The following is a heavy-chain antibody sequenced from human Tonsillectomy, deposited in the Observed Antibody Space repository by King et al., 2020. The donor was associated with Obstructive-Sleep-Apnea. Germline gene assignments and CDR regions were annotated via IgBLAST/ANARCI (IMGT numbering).Heavy chain of an antibody. CDR2: MNPNTGSI. CDR3: ARGLLTAGGDY. CDR1: GYTFGYYE. Sequence: QLVQSGAEVKKPGASVKVSCKASGYTFGYYEVNWVRQATGQGLEWMGWMNPNTGSIAYAQKFQGRVTMTRNTSISTAYMELSGLRSEDTAVYYCARGLLTAGGDYWGQGTLVTVSS. J-gene: IGHJ4*02. D-gene: IGHD2/OR15-2a*01. V-gene: IGHV1-8*01.